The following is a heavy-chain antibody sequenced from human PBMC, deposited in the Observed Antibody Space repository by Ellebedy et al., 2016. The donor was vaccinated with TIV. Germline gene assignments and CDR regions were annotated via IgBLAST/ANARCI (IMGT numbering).Heavy chain of an antibody. CDR3: ARDVVRGVPLVGFDI. CDR1: GFTFSVYW. V-gene: IGHV3-7*01. J-gene: IGHJ3*02. Sequence: GESLKISXAASGFTFSVYWMNWVRQAPGKGLEWVAKIKQDGSEMYHVDSVKGRFTIFRDNARNSLYLQMNSLRAEDTAVYYCARDVVRGVPLVGFDIWGQGTMVTVSS. CDR2: IKQDGSEM. D-gene: IGHD3-10*01.